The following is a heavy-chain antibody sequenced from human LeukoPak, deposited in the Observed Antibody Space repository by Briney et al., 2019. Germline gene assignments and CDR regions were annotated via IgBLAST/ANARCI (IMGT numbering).Heavy chain of an antibody. CDR1: GGSISSGGYY. CDR3: ARGTVYYYDSSGYRTHFEC. J-gene: IGHJ4*02. CDR2: IYYSGST. V-gene: IGHV4-31*03. D-gene: IGHD3-22*01. Sequence: SQTLSLTCTVSGGSISSGGYYWSWIRQHPGKGLEWIGYIYYSGSTYYNPSLKSRVTISVDTSKNQFSLKLSSVTAADTAVYYCARGTVYYYDSSGYRTHFECWGQGTLVTVYS.